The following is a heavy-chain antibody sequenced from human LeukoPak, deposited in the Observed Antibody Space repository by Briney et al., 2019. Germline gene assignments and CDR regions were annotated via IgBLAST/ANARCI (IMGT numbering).Heavy chain of an antibody. Sequence: SQTLSLICTVSGGSISRYYWSWVREPAGKGLEGIVRIYTSGSTNYNPSLKNRVTMSVDTSKNQFSLKLSSVTAADTAVYYCARDHSNTYYDILTGYYRGTNWFDPWGQGTLVTVSS. CDR1: GGSISRYY. V-gene: IGHV4-4*07. CDR3: ARDHSNTYYDILTGYYRGTNWFDP. D-gene: IGHD3-9*01. CDR2: IYTSGST. J-gene: IGHJ5*02.